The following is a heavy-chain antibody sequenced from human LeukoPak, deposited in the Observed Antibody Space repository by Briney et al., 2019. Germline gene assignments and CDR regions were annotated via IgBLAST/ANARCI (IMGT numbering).Heavy chain of an antibody. CDR1: GYSFTSYW. Sequence: GESLKISCKASGYSFTSYWIAWVRQMPGKGVVGMGIIWPLDCEVRYSPSFQGQVTMSVDKSSTTAHLQWNRLKASDTAVYYCARHGKYSSGSHYFDDWGQGILVSVSS. CDR3: ARHGKYSSGSHYFDD. D-gene: IGHD3-22*01. CDR2: IWPLDCEV. V-gene: IGHV5-51*01. J-gene: IGHJ4*02.